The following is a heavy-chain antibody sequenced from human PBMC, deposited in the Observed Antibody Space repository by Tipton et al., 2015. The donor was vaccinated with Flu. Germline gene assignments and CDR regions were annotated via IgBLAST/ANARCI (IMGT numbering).Heavy chain of an antibody. CDR2: INQDGSKK. CDR1: GFTFSSYW. J-gene: IGHJ4*02. CDR3: ARLGLPDY. V-gene: IGHV3-7*01. Sequence: SLRLSCAASGFTFSSYWMHWVRQAPGKGLEWVANINQDGSKKYYVDSVKGRFTISRDNAKNSLFLQMTSLRAEDTAVYFCARLGLPDYWGQGTLVTVSS. D-gene: IGHD3-16*01.